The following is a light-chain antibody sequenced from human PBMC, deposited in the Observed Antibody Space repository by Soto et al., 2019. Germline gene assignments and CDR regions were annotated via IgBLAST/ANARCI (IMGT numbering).Light chain of an antibody. J-gene: IGKJ5*01. CDR2: GAS. V-gene: IGKV3-20*01. CDR3: QQADTFPIT. Sequence: EIVLMQSPGILSLSPGERLTLSCRPSQTLRRTYIAWYKQKLGQAPRVLIYGASNRATGIPDRVSGSGSGTDVSLTISRLEPEESAIDYCQQADTFPITFGQGTRLEIK. CDR1: QTLRRTY.